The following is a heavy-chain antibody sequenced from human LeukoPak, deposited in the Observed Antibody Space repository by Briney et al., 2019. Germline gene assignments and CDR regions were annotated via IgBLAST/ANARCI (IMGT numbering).Heavy chain of an antibody. D-gene: IGHD2-15*01. V-gene: IGHV6-1*01. CDR2: TYYRSKWYN. J-gene: IGHJ4*02. CDR3: ARETKWYPGSQTFDY. CDR1: GDSVSSNSAA. Sequence: SQTLSLTCAISGDSVSSNSAAWNWIRQSPSRGLGWLGRTYYRSKWYNDYAVSVKSRITINPDTSKNQFSLQLNSVTPEDTAVYYCARETKWYPGSQTFDYWGQGSLVTVSS.